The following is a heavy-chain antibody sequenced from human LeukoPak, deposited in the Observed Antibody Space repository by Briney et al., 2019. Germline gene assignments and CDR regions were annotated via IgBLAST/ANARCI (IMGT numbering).Heavy chain of an antibody. J-gene: IGHJ6*02. V-gene: IGHV1-69*01. Sequence: SVKVSCKASGGTFSSYAISWVRQAPGQGLEWMGGIIPIFGTANYAQKFQGRVTITADESTSTAYMELSSLRSEDTAVYYCARDPYYYYYGMDVWGQGTTVTVSS. CDR2: IIPIFGTA. CDR3: ARDPYYYYYGMDV. CDR1: GGTFSSYA.